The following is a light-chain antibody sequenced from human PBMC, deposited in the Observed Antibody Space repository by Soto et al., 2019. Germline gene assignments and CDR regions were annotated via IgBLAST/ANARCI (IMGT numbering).Light chain of an antibody. CDR1: HNTRGY. J-gene: IGKJ1*01. Sequence: DIQMTQSPSSLSASVRDRVTITCRASHNTRGYLNWYQQKPGKAPKLLIYAASNLQSGIPSRFSGSGCETDFTLTISSLQPEEFATYYCQQSYSTPWTFGQGTKVEIK. CDR3: QQSYSTPWT. V-gene: IGKV1-39*01. CDR2: AAS.